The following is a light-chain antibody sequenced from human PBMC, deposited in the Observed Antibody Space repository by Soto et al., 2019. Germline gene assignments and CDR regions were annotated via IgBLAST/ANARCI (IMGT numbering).Light chain of an antibody. CDR3: QHYINFSGT. CDR1: QSISSG. V-gene: IGKV1-5*01. Sequence: DIQMTQSPSTLSASVGDRVTITCRASQSISSGLAWYQQKPGKDPKLLIYDASTLQSGVSSRFSGSGSGTAFSLTISNLQPYDVASYYCQHYINFSGTFGQGTTLAI. CDR2: DAS. J-gene: IGKJ1*01.